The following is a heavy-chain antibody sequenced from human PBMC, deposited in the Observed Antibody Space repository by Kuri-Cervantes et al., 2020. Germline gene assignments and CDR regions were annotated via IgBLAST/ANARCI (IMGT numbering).Heavy chain of an antibody. Sequence: ASVKVSCKASGYTFTSYGISWVRQAPGQGLEWMGWISAYNGSTNYAQKLQGRVTMTTDTSTSTAYMELRSLRSDDTAVYYCARGGVVGPYYYYYYMDVWGKGTTVTVSS. CDR2: ISAYNGST. D-gene: IGHD3-3*01. V-gene: IGHV1-18*01. J-gene: IGHJ6*03. CDR1: GYTFTSYG. CDR3: ARGGVVGPYYYYYYMDV.